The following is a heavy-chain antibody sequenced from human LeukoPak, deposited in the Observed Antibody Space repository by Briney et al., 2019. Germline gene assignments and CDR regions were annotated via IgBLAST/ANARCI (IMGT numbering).Heavy chain of an antibody. CDR2: IRYDGRNQ. V-gene: IGHV3-30*02. J-gene: IGHJ4*02. Sequence: GGSLRLSCAASGFIFTNFVMHWVRQAPGKGLEWVAFIRYDGRNQSYADSVKGRFTISRDNSKNTLYLQMNSLRAEDTAVYYCAKDVLWFGEDSGHYFEYWGQGTQVTVSS. D-gene: IGHD3-10*01. CDR1: GFIFTNFV. CDR3: AKDVLWFGEDSGHYFEY.